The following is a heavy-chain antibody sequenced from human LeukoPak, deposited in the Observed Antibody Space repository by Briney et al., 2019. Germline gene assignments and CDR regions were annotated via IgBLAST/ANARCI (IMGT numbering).Heavy chain of an antibody. CDR2: ITTNTGNP. CDR3: TRDAAVGKFDY. D-gene: IGHD2-15*01. V-gene: IGHV7-4-1*02. J-gene: IGHJ4*02. Sequence: ASVKVSCKASGYTFTSYGISWVRQAPGQGLEWMGWITTNTGNPTYAQGFTGRFVFSLDTSVNTAYLQISSLKAEDTAVYYCTRDAAVGKFDYWGQGTLVTVSS. CDR1: GYTFTSYG.